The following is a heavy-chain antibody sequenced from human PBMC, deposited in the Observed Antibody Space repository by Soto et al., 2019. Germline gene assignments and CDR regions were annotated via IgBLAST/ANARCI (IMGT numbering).Heavy chain of an antibody. D-gene: IGHD2-2*01. J-gene: IGHJ5*02. V-gene: IGHV3-23*01. Sequence: GGSLRLSCAASGFTFRSYAMSWVRQAPGKGLEWVSAIGGSSGSTDYADSVKGRFTISRDNSKNTLFLQMNSLRAEDTAVYYCAKDRSSTSCSFSFWLDPWGQGTLVTVSS. CDR3: AKDRSSTSCSFSFWLDP. CDR1: GFTFRSYA. CDR2: IGGSSGST.